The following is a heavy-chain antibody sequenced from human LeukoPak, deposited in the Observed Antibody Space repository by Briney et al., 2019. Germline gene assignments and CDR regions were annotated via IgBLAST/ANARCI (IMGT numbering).Heavy chain of an antibody. J-gene: IGHJ3*02. CDR2: IWYGGSNK. Sequence: GGSLRLSCAASGFTFSSYGMHWVRQAPGKGLEWVAVIWYGGSNKYYADSVKGRFTISRDNSKNTLYLQMNSLRAEDTAVYYCAKEDPPIWGQGTMVTVSS. CDR3: AKEDPPI. V-gene: IGHV3-30*02. CDR1: GFTFSSYG.